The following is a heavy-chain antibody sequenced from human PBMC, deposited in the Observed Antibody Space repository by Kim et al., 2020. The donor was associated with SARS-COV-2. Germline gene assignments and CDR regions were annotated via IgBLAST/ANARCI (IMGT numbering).Heavy chain of an antibody. J-gene: IGHJ1*01. D-gene: IGHD2-15*01. CDR2: IKSNTAGGTT. V-gene: IGHV3-15*01. CDR1: GFTFTNSW. CDR3: VTDPTLRGYCSGGACSL. Sequence: GGSLRLSCAASGFTFTNSWMSWVRQAPGKGLEWVGRIKSNTAGGTTDYAVPVRGRFIISRDDSKNILYLQMNSLKTDDTAVYYCVTDPTLRGYCSGGACSLWGQGTPVTVSS.